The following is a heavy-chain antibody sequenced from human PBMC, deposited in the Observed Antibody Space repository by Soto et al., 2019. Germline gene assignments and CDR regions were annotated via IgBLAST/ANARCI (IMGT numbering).Heavy chain of an antibody. Sequence: ASGKLSCKACGGTFSSYATSWVRQAPGQGLEWKGGIIPIFGTANYAQKFQGRVTITADESTSTAYMELSSLRCEDTAVYYCARGQIGYCSCGSCYSVGYDAFDIWGQATMVTVSS. D-gene: IGHD2-15*01. J-gene: IGHJ3*02. CDR2: IIPIFGTA. CDR3: ARGQIGYCSCGSCYSVGYDAFDI. V-gene: IGHV1-69*13. CDR1: GGTFSSYA.